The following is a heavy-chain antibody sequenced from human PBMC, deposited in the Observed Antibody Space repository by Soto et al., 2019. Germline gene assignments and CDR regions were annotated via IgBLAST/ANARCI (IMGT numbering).Heavy chain of an antibody. V-gene: IGHV1-3*01. CDR3: ARGPLRNWFDP. Sequence: QVPLVQSGAEVKKPGASVKVSCKASGYTFISYAMHWVRQAPGQRLEWMGWINAGNSNTKYSQKFQGRVTITKNTSASTAYMELSSLRSEDTAVYYCARGPLRNWFDPWGQGTLVTVSS. CDR2: INAGNSNT. CDR1: GYTFISYA. J-gene: IGHJ5*02.